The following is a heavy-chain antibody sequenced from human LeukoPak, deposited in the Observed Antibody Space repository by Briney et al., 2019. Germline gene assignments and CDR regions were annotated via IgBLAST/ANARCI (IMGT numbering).Heavy chain of an antibody. V-gene: IGHV6-1*01. CDR2: TYYRSKWYN. CDR3: ARAGITMVRGDRFRDPPEE. J-gene: IGHJ4*02. CDR1: GDSVSSNSAA. D-gene: IGHD3-10*01. Sequence: SQTLSLTCAISGDSVSSNSAAWNWIRQSPSRGLEWLGRTYYRSKWYNDYAVSVKSRITINPDTSKNQFSLQLNSVTPEDTAVYYCARAGITMVRGDRFRDPPEEWSQGTLVTVSS.